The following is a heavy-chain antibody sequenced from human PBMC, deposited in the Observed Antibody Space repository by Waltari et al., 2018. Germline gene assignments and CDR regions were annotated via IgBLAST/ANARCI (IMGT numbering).Heavy chain of an antibody. CDR3: ARDRMMYYYDSNYDY. Sequence: EVQLVESGGGLVQPGGSLRLSCAASGFTFSSYWMSWVRQAPGKGLEWVANIKQDGSEKYYVDSVKGRFTISRDNAKNSLYLQMNSLRAEDTAVYYCARDRMMYYYDSNYDYWGQGTLVTVSS. D-gene: IGHD3-22*01. J-gene: IGHJ4*02. V-gene: IGHV3-7*03. CDR2: IKQDGSEK. CDR1: GFTFSSYW.